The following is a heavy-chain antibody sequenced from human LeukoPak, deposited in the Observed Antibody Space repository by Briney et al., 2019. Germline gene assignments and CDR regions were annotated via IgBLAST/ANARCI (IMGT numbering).Heavy chain of an antibody. CDR3: AKERTIEYSSAFDS. Sequence: GGSLRLSCAASGFMFSDYGLVWVRQAPGKGLEWVAFIRYDGSNTYYADSVKGRFTISRDDSKNTLSLQMNSLRGEDTAVYYCAKERTIEYSSAFDSWGQGTLVTVSS. CDR1: GFMFSDYG. CDR2: IRYDGSNT. J-gene: IGHJ5*01. D-gene: IGHD4-11*01. V-gene: IGHV3-30*02.